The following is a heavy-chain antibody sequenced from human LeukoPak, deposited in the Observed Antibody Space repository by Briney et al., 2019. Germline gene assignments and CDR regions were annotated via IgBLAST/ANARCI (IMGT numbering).Heavy chain of an antibody. CDR1: GGSISSYY. CDR2: IYYSGST. V-gene: IGHV4-59*01. CDR3: ARSLYGDWRGHGSGSYLSAFDI. Sequence: SETLSLTCTVSGGSISSYYWSWIRQPPGKGLEWIGYIYYSGSTNYNPSLKSRVTISVDTSKNQFSLKPSSVTAADTAVYYCARSLYGDWRGHGSGSYLSAFDIWGQGTMVTVSS. J-gene: IGHJ3*02. D-gene: IGHD3-10*01.